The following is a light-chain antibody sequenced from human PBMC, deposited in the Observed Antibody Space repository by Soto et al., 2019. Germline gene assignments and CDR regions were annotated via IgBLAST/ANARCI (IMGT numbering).Light chain of an antibody. J-gene: IGKJ1*01. V-gene: IGKV1-16*01. CDR2: DAS. Sequence: DSPMTRAPSSLSASVGDRVTITCRASQGISNYLAWYQQRPGKAPKLLIYDASSLESGVPSRFSGSGFGTEFTLTISSLRPDDVATYYCQQYDTLWPFGQGTKVDIK. CDR1: QGISNY. CDR3: QQYDTLWP.